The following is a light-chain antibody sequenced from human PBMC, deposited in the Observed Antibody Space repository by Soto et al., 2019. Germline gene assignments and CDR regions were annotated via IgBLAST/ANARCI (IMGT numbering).Light chain of an antibody. CDR2: GAS. Sequence: EIVLTQSPGTQSLSPGERATLSCRASQSVSSSYLGWYQQKPGQAPRLLIYGASSRATGIPDRFSGSGSGTDFTLTISRLEPEDFAVYYCQQYGGSSLYTFGQGTKLEIK. CDR1: QSVSSSY. V-gene: IGKV3-20*01. CDR3: QQYGGSSLYT. J-gene: IGKJ2*01.